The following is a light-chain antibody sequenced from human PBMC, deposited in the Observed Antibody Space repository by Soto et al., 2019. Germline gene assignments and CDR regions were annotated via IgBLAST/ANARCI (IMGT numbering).Light chain of an antibody. Sequence: EIVLTQSPDTLSLSPGERDTLSCRASQSVSSSYLAWYQQKPGQAPRLLIYGASSRATGIPDRFSGSGSGTDFTLTISRLEPEDFAVYYCQQYGSSLTWTFGQGTKVDIK. J-gene: IGKJ1*01. CDR1: QSVSSSY. V-gene: IGKV3-20*01. CDR3: QQYGSSLTWT. CDR2: GAS.